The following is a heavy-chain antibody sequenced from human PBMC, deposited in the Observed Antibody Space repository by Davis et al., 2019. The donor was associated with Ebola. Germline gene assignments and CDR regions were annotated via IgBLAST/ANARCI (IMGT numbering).Heavy chain of an antibody. V-gene: IGHV1-69*04. CDR3: ARERETSLGYCSGGSCYGY. Sequence: SVKVSCKASGGTFSSYAISWVRQAPGQGLEWMGRIIPILGIANYAQKFQGRVTITADKSTSTAYMELSSPRSEDTAVYYCARERETSLGYCSGGSCYGYWGQGTLVTVSS. CDR1: GGTFSSYA. J-gene: IGHJ4*02. CDR2: IIPILGIA. D-gene: IGHD2-15*01.